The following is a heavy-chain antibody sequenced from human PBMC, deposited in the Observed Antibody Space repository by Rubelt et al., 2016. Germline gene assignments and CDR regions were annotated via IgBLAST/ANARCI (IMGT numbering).Heavy chain of an antibody. CDR3: AKDPWPQGAFDI. CDR2: IWYDGSNK. J-gene: IGHJ3*02. Sequence: EWVAVIWYDGSNKYYADSVKGRFTISRDNSKNTLYLQMDSLRAEDTALYYCAKDPWPQGAFDIWGQGTMVTVSS. V-gene: IGHV3-33*06.